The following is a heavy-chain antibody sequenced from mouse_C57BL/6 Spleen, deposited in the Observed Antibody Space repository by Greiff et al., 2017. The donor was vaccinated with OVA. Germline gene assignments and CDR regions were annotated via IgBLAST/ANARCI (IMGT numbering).Heavy chain of an antibody. V-gene: IGHV5-17*01. CDR2: ISSGSSTI. D-gene: IGHD3-2*01. CDR1: GFTFSDYG. Sequence: DVHLVESGGGLVKPGGSLKLSCAASGFTFSDYGMHWVRQAPEKGLEWVAYISSGSSTIYYADTVKGRFTISRDNAKNTLFLQMTSLRSEDTAMYYCARRQNWYFDVWGTGTTVTVSS. CDR3: ARRQNWYFDV. J-gene: IGHJ1*03.